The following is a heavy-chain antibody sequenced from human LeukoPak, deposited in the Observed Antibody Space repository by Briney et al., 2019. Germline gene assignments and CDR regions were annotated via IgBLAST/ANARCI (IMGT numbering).Heavy chain of an antibody. CDR2: INQVGSEM. D-gene: IGHD4-17*01. Sequence: GGSLRLSCAASGFTFSSHWMTWVRQAPGKGLEWVAKINQVGSEMYYVDSVKGRFTISRDNAKNSLYLQMNSLRAEDTAVYYCARDGDYEYFQHWGQGTLVTVSS. CDR3: ARDGDYEYFQH. V-gene: IGHV3-7*01. J-gene: IGHJ1*01. CDR1: GFTFSSHW.